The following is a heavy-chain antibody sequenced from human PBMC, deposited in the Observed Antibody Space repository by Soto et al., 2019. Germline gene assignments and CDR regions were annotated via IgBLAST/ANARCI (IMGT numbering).Heavy chain of an antibody. J-gene: IGHJ5*02. Sequence: ASVKVSCKASGYTFTGYYMHWVRQAPGQGLEWMGWINPNSGGTNYAQKFRGRVTMTRDTSISTAYMELSRLRSDDTAVYYCARDGSLWFGESPPPFDPWGKGTLVTVSS. D-gene: IGHD3-10*01. CDR2: INPNSGGT. CDR1: GYTFTGYY. V-gene: IGHV1-2*02. CDR3: ARDGSLWFGESPPPFDP.